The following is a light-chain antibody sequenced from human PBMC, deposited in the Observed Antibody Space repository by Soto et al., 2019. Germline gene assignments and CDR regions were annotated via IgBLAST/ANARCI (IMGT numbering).Light chain of an antibody. J-gene: IGLJ1*01. CDR2: EVT. V-gene: IGLV2-14*01. Sequence: QSVLTQPPSASGSPGQSVTISCTGTSSDVGGYIFVSWYQQHPGKVPRLIIFEVTNRPSGVSNHFSGSKSGNTASLTISGLQAEDEADYYCTSYTSSSTQVFGTGTKVTVL. CDR1: SSDVGGYIF. CDR3: TSYTSSSTQV.